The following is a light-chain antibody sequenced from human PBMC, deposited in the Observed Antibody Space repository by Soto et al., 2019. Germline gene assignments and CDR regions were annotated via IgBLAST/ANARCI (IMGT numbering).Light chain of an antibody. J-gene: IGLJ2*01. V-gene: IGLV2-14*01. CDR3: SSYTSSSTLNVI. Sequence: QSALTQPASVSGSPGQSITISCTGTSSDVGGYNYVSWYQQHPGKAPKLMIYDVNNRPSGVSNRFSGSKSGNTASLTISGXQAEDEADYYCSSYTSSSTLNVIFGGGTKVT. CDR1: SSDVGGYNY. CDR2: DVN.